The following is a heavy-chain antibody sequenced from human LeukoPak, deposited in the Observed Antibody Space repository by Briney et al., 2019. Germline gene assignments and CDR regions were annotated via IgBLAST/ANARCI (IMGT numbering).Heavy chain of an antibody. V-gene: IGHV4-31*03. CDR1: GGSISSGGYY. CDR3: ARAYGYSYGPGSFDY. Sequence: SETQSLTCTVSGGSISSGGYYWSWIRQHPGKGLEWIGYIYYSGSTYYNPSLKSRVTISVDTSKNQFSLKLSSVTAADTAVYYCARAYGYSYGPGSFDYWGQGTLVTVSS. D-gene: IGHD5-18*01. J-gene: IGHJ4*02. CDR2: IYYSGST.